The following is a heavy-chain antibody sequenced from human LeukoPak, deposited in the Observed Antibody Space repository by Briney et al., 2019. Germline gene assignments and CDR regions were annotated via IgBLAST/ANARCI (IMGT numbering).Heavy chain of an antibody. CDR2: IYYSGST. Sequence: SETLSLTCTVSGGSISSSSYYSGWIRQPPGKGLEWIGSIYYSGSTYYNPSLKSRVTISVDTSKNQFSLKLSSVTAADTAVYYCARHLDWFDPWGQGTLVTVSS. CDR3: ARHLDWFDP. CDR1: GGSISSSSYY. V-gene: IGHV4-39*01. J-gene: IGHJ5*02.